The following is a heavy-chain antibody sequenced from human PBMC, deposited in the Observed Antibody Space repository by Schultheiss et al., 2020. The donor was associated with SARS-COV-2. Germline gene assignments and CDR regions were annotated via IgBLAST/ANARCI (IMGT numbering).Heavy chain of an antibody. D-gene: IGHD2-2*01. CDR2: IYYSGST. J-gene: IGHJ5*02. CDR3: ARDRGHCSSTSCYVWFDP. Sequence: SETLSLTCTVSGGSISSYYWSWIRQPPGKGLEWIGYIYYSGSTNYNPSLKSRVTISVDTSKNQFSLKLSSVTAADTAVYYCARDRGHCSSTSCYVWFDPWGQGTLVTVSS. CDR1: GGSISSYY. V-gene: IGHV4-59*12.